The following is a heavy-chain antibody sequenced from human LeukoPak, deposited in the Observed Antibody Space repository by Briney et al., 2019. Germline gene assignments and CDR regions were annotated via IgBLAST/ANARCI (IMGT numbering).Heavy chain of an antibody. D-gene: IGHD3-3*01. Sequence: SETLSLTCTVSGGSISSYYWSWIRQPPGKGLEWIGYIYYSGSTNYNPSLKSRVTISVDTSKNQFSLKLSSVTAADTAVYYCARVPYYDFWSGYYYAFDIWGQGTMVTVSS. CDR2: IYYSGST. V-gene: IGHV4-59*13. CDR1: GGSISSYY. J-gene: IGHJ3*02. CDR3: ARVPYYDFWSGYYYAFDI.